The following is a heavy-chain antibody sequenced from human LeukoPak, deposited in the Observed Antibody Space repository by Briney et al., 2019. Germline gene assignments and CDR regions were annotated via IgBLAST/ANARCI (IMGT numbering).Heavy chain of an antibody. D-gene: IGHD6-19*01. CDR3: ARRNSGWCDRDFDY. CDR2: IYTSGRT. CDR1: GGSISAGSYY. V-gene: IGHV4-61*02. Sequence: SSETLSLTCTVSGGSISAGSYYWSWIRQPAGKGLEWIGRIYTSGRTDYNASLKSRVTISVDTSKNQFSLKLSSVTAADTAVYYCARRNSGWCDRDFDYWGQGTLVTVSS. J-gene: IGHJ4*02.